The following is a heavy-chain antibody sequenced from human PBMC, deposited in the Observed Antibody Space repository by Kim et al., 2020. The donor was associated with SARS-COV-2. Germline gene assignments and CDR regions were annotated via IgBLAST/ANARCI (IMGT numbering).Heavy chain of an antibody. CDR2: INHSGST. CDR1: GGSFSGYY. Sequence: SETLSLTCAVYGGSFSGYYWSWIRQPPGKGLEWIGEINHSGSTNYNPSLKSRVTISVDTSKNQFSLKLSSVTAADTAVYYCASGLKQWLVPYYYYGMDVWGQGTTVTVSS. V-gene: IGHV4-34*01. D-gene: IGHD6-19*01. CDR3: ASGLKQWLVPYYYYGMDV. J-gene: IGHJ6*02.